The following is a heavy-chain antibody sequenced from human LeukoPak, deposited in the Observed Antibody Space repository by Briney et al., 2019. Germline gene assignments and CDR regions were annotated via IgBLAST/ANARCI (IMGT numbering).Heavy chain of an antibody. CDR1: GGTFSSYA. CDR3: ARASMVRGVIVDY. V-gene: IGHV1-18*01. CDR2: ISAYNGNT. J-gene: IGHJ4*02. Sequence: ASVKVSCKASGGTFSSYAISWVRQTPGQGLEWMGWISAYNGNTNYAQKLQGRVTMTTDTSTSTAYMELRSLRSDDTAVYYCARASMVRGVIVDYWGQGTLVTVSS. D-gene: IGHD3-10*01.